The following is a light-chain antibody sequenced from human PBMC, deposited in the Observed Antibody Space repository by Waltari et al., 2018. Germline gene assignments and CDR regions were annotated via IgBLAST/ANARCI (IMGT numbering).Light chain of an antibody. CDR3: VAWDDSLSATV. CDR2: RDE. CDR1: SSTIGSNY. V-gene: IGLV1-47*01. Sequence: QSVLTQPPSASGTPGQRVTISCSGSSSTIGSNYAYWYQHLPGTAPKLLIYRDERPPSGVPDRFSGSKSCTSASLAISELRAEDEADYYCVAWDDSLSATVFGGGTKLTVL. J-gene: IGLJ3*02.